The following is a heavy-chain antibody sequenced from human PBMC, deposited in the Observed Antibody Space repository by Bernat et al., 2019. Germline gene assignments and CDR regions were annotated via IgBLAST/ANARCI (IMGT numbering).Heavy chain of an antibody. D-gene: IGHD3-22*01. CDR2: ISYDGSNK. V-gene: IGHV3-30-3*01. J-gene: IGHJ3*02. Sequence: QVQLVESGGGVVQPGRSPRLSCAASGFTFSSYAMHWVRQAPGKGLEWVAVISYDGSNKYYADSVKGRFTISRDNSKNTLYLQMNSLRAEDTAVYYCARGDYYDSSGYYYGRAFDIWGQGTMVTVSS. CDR1: GFTFSSYA. CDR3: ARGDYYDSSGYYYGRAFDI.